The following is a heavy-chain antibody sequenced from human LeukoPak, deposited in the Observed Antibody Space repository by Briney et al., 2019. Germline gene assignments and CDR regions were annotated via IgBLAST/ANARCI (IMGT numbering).Heavy chain of an antibody. J-gene: IGHJ4*02. D-gene: IGHD3-22*01. V-gene: IGHV3-30*02. Sequence: GGSLRLSCVASGFSFGTYWMSWVRQAPGKGQEWVANMKYDGSNKYYADSVKGRFTISRDNSKNTLYLQMNSLRAEDTAVYYCAKGYDSSPRAYFDYWGQGTLVTVSS. CDR2: MKYDGSNK. CDR1: GFSFGTYW. CDR3: AKGYDSSPRAYFDY.